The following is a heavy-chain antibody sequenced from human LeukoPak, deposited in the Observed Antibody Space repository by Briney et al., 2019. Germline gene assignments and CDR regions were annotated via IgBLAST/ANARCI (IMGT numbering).Heavy chain of an antibody. CDR2: ISSSGSAI. CDR1: GFPFSGYS. CDR3: ARDGGYCSGGSCYFNYYYGMDV. V-gene: IGHV3-48*02. Sequence: GGSLRLSCAASGFPFSGYSMNWVRQAPGKGLEWVSYISSSGSAIYYADSVKGRFTISRDNARNSLYLQMNSLRDEDTAVYYCARDGGYCSGGSCYFNYYYGMDVWGQGTTVTVSS. D-gene: IGHD2-15*01. J-gene: IGHJ6*02.